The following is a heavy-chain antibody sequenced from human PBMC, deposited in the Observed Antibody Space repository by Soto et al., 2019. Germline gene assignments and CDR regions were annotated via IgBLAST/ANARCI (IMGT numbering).Heavy chain of an antibody. D-gene: IGHD3-10*01. CDR1: GGTFSSYA. V-gene: IGHV1-69*13. Sequence: ASVKVSCKASGGTFSSYAISWVRQAPGQGLEWMGGIIPIFGTANYAQKFQGRVTITADESTSTAYMELSSLRSEDTAVYYCASRTYYYGSGSSHNWFDPWGQGTLVTVSS. CDR3: ASRTYYYGSGSSHNWFDP. J-gene: IGHJ5*02. CDR2: IIPIFGTA.